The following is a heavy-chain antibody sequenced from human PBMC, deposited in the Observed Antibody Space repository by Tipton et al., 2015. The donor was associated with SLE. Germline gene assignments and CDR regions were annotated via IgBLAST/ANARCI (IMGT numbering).Heavy chain of an antibody. D-gene: IGHD2-2*01. Sequence: QVQLVQSGAEVKKPGASVKVSCKASGYTFTGYYMHWVRQAPGQGLEWMGRINPNSGGTNYAQKFQGRVTMTRDTSISTAYMELSRLRSDATAVYYCARGDCSSTSCFSYFDYWGQGTLVTVSS. CDR1: GYTFTGYY. CDR2: INPNSGGT. CDR3: ARGDCSSTSCFSYFDY. J-gene: IGHJ4*02. V-gene: IGHV1-2*06.